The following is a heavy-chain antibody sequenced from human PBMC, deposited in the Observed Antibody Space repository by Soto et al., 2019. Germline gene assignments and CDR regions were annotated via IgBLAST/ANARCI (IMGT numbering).Heavy chain of an antibody. J-gene: IGHJ4*02. V-gene: IGHV4-31*03. D-gene: IGHD1-26*01. CDR3: AREGGIVGATAADY. CDR1: GGSISSGGYY. CDR2: IYYSGST. Sequence: QVQLQESGPGLVKPSQTLSLTCTVSGGSISSGGYYWSGIRQHPGKGLEWIGYIYYSGSTYYNPYRKSRVTISVDTSKNQFALKLSSVTAADTSVYYCAREGGIVGATAADYWGQGTLVTVSS.